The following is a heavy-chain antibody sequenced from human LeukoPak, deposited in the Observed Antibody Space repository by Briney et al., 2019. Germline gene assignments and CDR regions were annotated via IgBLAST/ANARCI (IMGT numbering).Heavy chain of an antibody. V-gene: IGHV4-59*01. Sequence: SETLSLTCTVSGGSISSYYWSWIRQPPGKGLEWIGYIYYSGSTNYNPSLKSRVTISVDTSKNQFSLKLSSVTAADTAVYYCARVWRGYYYMDVWGNGTTVTVSS. CDR1: GGSISSYY. CDR2: IYYSGST. J-gene: IGHJ6*03. CDR3: ARVWRGYYYMDV.